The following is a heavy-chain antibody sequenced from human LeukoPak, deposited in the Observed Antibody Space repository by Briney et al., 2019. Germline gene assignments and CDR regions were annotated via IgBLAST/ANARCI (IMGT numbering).Heavy chain of an antibody. V-gene: IGHV3-48*03. J-gene: IGHJ6*02. CDR1: GFTFSSYE. D-gene: IGHD4-17*01. CDR2: ISSSGSSI. Sequence: PGGSLRLSCAASGFTFSSYEMNWVRQAPGKGLEWVSYISSSGSSIYYADSVKGRFTISRDNAKNSLYLQMNSLRAEDTAVYYCTRGTTVTTWGPSYYYYGMDVWGQGTTVTVSS. CDR3: TRGTTVTTWGPSYYYYGMDV.